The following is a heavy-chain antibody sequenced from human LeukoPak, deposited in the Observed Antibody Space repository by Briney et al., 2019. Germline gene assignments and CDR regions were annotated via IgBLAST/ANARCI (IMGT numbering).Heavy chain of an antibody. J-gene: IGHJ6*02. V-gene: IGHV4-31*03. CDR2: IYYSGST. D-gene: IGHD6-13*01. CDR3: ARGQLGYSSSWYATGGMDV. Sequence: SETLSLTCTVSGGSISSGGYYWRWIRQHPGKGLEWIGYIYYSGSTYYNPSLKSRVTISGDTSKNQFSLKLSSVTAADTAVYYCARGQLGYSSSWYATGGMDVWGQGTTVTVSS. CDR1: GGSISSGGYY.